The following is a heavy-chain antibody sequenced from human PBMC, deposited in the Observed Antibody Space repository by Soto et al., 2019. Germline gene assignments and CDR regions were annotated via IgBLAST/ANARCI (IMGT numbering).Heavy chain of an antibody. V-gene: IGHV1-18*01. J-gene: IGHJ6*02. CDR2: INTYHGNT. CDR3: ARSPGYSASWGYFYYGMKI. Sequence: QVQLVQSGAELKKPGASVKVSCKASGYTFTNYGISWVRQAPGQGLEWMGWINTYHGNTKYAQKLQGRVTMTKDTSTSTAYMELTSLRSDDTAVYYSARSPGYSASWGYFYYGMKIWGQGTTVIVSS. CDR1: GYTFTNYG. D-gene: IGHD6-13*01.